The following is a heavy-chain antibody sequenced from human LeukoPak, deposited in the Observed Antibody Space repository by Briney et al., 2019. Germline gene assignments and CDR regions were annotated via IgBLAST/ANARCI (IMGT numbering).Heavy chain of an antibody. D-gene: IGHD1-26*01. CDR1: GYTFTGYY. CDR2: INPNSGGT. J-gene: IGHJ5*02. CDR3: ARKIVGATGWFDP. Sequence: ASVKVSCKASGYTFTGYYMHWVRQAPGQGLEWMGWINPNSGGTNYAQKFQGRVTMTRDTSISTAYMELSRLRSDDTAVYYCARKIVGATGWFDPWGQGTLVTVSS. V-gene: IGHV1-2*02.